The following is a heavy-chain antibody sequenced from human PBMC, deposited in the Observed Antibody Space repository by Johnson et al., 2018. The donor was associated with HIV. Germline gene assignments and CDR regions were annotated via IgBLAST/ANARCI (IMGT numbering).Heavy chain of an antibody. D-gene: IGHD6-13*01. CDR1: GFTFSSYA. V-gene: IGHV3-30*04. Sequence: QVQLVESGGGVVQPGRSLRLSCAASGFTFSSYAMHWVRQAPGKGLEWVAVISYDGSNKYYADPVKGRFPISRDNSKNTLYLQMNSLRAEDTAVYYRASAEIAAAATGHDAFDIWGQGTMVTVSS. CDR3: ASAEIAAAATGHDAFDI. CDR2: ISYDGSNK. J-gene: IGHJ3*02.